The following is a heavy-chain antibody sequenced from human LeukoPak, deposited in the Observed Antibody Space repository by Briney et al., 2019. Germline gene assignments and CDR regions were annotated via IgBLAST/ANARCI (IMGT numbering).Heavy chain of an antibody. Sequence: GGSLRLSCAASGFSFNDYEMNWVRQAPGKGLEWISYISSSGSVTYYADSVKGRFTISRDNSNNTPYLQMNSLRAEDTGVYYCAKDRETTASGTFDYWGQGTLVTVSS. CDR2: ISSSGSVT. CDR3: AKDRETTASGTFDY. J-gene: IGHJ4*02. CDR1: GFSFNDYE. D-gene: IGHD6-13*01. V-gene: IGHV3-48*03.